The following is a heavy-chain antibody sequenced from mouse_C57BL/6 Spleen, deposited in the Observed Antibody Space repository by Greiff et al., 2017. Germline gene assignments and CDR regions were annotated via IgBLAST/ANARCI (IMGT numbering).Heavy chain of an antibody. V-gene: IGHV1-15*01. Sequence: VQVVESGAELVRPGASVTLSCKASGYTFTDYEMHWVKQTPVHGLEWIGAIDPETGGTAYNQKFKGKAILTADKSSSTAYMELRSLTSEDSAVYYCTRGDGSSRGYFDYWGQGTTLTVSS. J-gene: IGHJ2*01. D-gene: IGHD1-1*01. CDR2: IDPETGGT. CDR3: TRGDGSSRGYFDY. CDR1: GYTFTDYE.